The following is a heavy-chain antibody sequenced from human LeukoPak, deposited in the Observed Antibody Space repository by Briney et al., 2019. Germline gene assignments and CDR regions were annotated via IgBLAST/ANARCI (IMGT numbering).Heavy chain of an antibody. CDR1: GASITSYY. CDR3: ARPMLADYGILTDSSTYWYFDL. J-gene: IGHJ2*01. Sequence: SETLSLTFTVSGASITSYYWSWIRQPPGKGLEWLGYIYYSGSTNYNPSLKSRVTISADTSKNQFSLKVRSVTAADTAVYYCARPMLADYGILTDSSTYWYFDLWGRGTLVTVSS. D-gene: IGHD3-9*01. V-gene: IGHV4-59*08. CDR2: IYYSGST.